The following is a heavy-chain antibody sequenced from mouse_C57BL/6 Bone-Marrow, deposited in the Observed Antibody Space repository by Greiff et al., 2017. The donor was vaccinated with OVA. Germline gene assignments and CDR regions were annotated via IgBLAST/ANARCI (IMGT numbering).Heavy chain of an antibody. D-gene: IGHD2-1*01. Sequence: VQLKESGGGLVKPGGSLKLSCAASGFTFSSYAMSWVRQTPEKRLEWVATISDGGSYTYYPDNVKGRFTIFRDNAKNNLYLQMSRLKAKDTVMYYCAGRMGYGNYRYYYSMDYGGRGTSVTVSS. J-gene: IGHJ4*01. CDR1: GFTFSSYA. CDR2: ISDGGSYT. V-gene: IGHV5-4*01. CDR3: AGRMGYGNYRYYYSMDY.